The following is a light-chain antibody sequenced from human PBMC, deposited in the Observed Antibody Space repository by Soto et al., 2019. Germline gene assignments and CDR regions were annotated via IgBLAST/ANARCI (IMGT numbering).Light chain of an antibody. V-gene: IGKV3-15*01. CDR2: GAS. CDR3: QQYNNWPLT. Sequence: EIVMPQSPATLSVSPGERATLSGRASQSVSSNLAWYQQKPCQAPRLLIYGASTRATGIPARFSGSGSGTEFTLTISSLQSEDFAVYYCQQYNNWPLTFGGGTKVEIK. J-gene: IGKJ4*01. CDR1: QSVSSN.